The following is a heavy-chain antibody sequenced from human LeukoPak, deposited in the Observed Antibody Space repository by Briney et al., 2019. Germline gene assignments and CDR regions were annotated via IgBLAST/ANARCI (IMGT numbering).Heavy chain of an antibody. CDR3: ARGGVTYYDILTGYSYFDY. CDR2: INHSGST. CDR1: GGSFSGYY. V-gene: IGHV4-34*01. J-gene: IGHJ4*02. D-gene: IGHD3-9*01. Sequence: SETLSLTCAVYGGSFSGYYWSWIRQPPGKGLEWIGEINHSGSTNYNPSLKSRVTTSVDTSKNQFSLKLSSVTAADTAVYYCARGGVTYYDILTGYSYFDYWGQGTLVTVSS.